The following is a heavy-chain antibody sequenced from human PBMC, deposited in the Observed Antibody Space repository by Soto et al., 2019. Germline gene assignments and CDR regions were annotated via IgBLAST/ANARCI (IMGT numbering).Heavy chain of an antibody. CDR1: GGTFSSYT. D-gene: IGHD3-3*01. CDR3: ARGAAYYDFWSGSRENNWFDP. V-gene: IGHV1-69*02. CDR2: IIPILGIA. J-gene: IGHJ5*02. Sequence: GASVKVSCKASGGTFSSYTISWVRQAPGQGLEWMGRIIPILGIANYAQKFQGRVTITADKSTSTAYMELSSLRSEDTAVYYCARGAAYYDFWSGSRENNWFDPWGQGIRVTVAS.